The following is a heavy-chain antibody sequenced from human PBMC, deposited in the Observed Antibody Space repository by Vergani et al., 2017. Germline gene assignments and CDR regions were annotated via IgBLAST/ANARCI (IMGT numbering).Heavy chain of an antibody. J-gene: IGHJ4*02. V-gene: IGHV4-34*01. CDR1: GRSFSGYY. Sequence: QVQLQQWGAGLLKPSETLSLTCAVYGRSFSGYYWGWIRQPPGKSLEWIGSIYYSGLTYYNPSLKSRVAISVDTSKNQFSLKVTSVTAADTAVYFCARQRPGSGWSPGDFDDWARESWSPSRQ. CDR2: IYYSGLT. CDR3: ARQRPGSGWSPGDFDD. D-gene: IGHD6-19*01.